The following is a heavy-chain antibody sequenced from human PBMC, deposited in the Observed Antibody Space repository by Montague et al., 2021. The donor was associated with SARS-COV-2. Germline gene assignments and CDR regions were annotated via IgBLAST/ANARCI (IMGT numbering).Heavy chain of an antibody. CDR2: IYSGGSST. D-gene: IGHD3-3*01. Sequence: SLRLSCAASGFTFSSYAMSWVRQAPGKGLEWVSVIYSGGSSTFYADSVKGRFTISRDKSKNTLYLQMSSLRAEDTAVYYCARDWREWSWGQGTLVTVSS. V-gene: IGHV3-23*03. CDR1: GFTFSSYA. CDR3: ARDWREWS. J-gene: IGHJ4*02.